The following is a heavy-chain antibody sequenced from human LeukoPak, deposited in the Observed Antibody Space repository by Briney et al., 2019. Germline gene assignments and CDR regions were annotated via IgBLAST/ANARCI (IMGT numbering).Heavy chain of an antibody. J-gene: IGHJ5*02. CDR1: GASISSGGYY. CDR2: IYYSGST. D-gene: IGHD2-2*02. CDR3: ARSYCSSTSCYTVGYWFDP. Sequence: SETLSLTCTVSGASISSGGYYWSWIRQHPGKGLEWIGYIYYSGSTYYNPSLKSRVTTSVDTSKNQFSLKLSSVTAADTAVYYCARSYCSSTSCYTVGYWFDPWGQGTLVTVSS. V-gene: IGHV4-31*03.